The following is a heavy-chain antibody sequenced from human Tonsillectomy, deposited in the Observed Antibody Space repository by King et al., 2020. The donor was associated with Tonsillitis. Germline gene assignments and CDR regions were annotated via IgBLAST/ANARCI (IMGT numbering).Heavy chain of an antibody. J-gene: IGHJ4*02. V-gene: IGHV4-31*03. CDR1: GDSITSGGFF. Sequence: VQLQESGPGLVKPSQTLSLTCTVSGDSITSGGFFWSWIRQPPGKGLEWIGSIYNSGSTSYNPSLMSRFTISMETSKNQFSLKLTSGTAAATAVYYGARNREYGDYVDYWGQGTLVTVSS. D-gene: IGHD4-17*01. CDR2: IYNSGST. CDR3: ARNREYGDYVDY.